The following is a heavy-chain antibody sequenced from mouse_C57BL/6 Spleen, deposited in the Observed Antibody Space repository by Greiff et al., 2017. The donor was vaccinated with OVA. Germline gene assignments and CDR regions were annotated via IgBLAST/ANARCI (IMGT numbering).Heavy chain of an antibody. J-gene: IGHJ4*01. CDR2: ISYDGSN. Sequence: EVQLMESGPGLVKPSQSLSLTCSVTGYSITSGYYWNWIRQFPGNKLEWMGYISYDGSNNYNPSLKNRISITRDTSKNQFFLKLNSVTTEDTATYYCARVADDYDPYYAMDYWGQGTSVTVSS. D-gene: IGHD2-4*01. CDR3: ARVADDYDPYYAMDY. CDR1: GYSITSGYY. V-gene: IGHV3-6*01.